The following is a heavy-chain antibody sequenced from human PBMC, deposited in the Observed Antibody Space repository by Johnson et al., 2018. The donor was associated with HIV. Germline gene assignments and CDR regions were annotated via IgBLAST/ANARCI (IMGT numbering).Heavy chain of an antibody. CDR3: ARDVLGDGTYPPDAFDI. V-gene: IGHV3-7*04. CDR2: INQDGSEN. J-gene: IGHJ3*02. Sequence: VQLVESGGDLVQPGGSLRLSCAATGFTFSIYWMAWVRQAPGKGLEWVANINQDGSENHYVDSVKGRFTISRDNAKNSLYLQVHNLRVEDTAVYYCARDVLGDGTYPPDAFDIWGQGTMVTVSS. D-gene: IGHD2-8*02. CDR1: GFTFSIYW.